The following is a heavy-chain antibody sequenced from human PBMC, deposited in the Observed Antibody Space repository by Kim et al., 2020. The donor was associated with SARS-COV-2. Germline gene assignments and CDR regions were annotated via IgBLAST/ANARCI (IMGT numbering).Heavy chain of an antibody. Sequence: GGSLRLSCAASGFTFSSYAMSWVRQAPGKGLEWVSAISGSGGSTYYADSVKGRFTISRDNSKNTLYLQMNSLRAEDTAVYYCATPEDSSSWSPDLDYWGQGTLVTVSS. D-gene: IGHD6-13*01. V-gene: IGHV3-23*01. CDR2: ISGSGGST. CDR3: ATPEDSSSWSPDLDY. J-gene: IGHJ4*02. CDR1: GFTFSSYA.